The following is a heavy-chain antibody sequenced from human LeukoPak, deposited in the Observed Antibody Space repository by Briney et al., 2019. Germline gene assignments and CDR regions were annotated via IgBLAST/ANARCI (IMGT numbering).Heavy chain of an antibody. J-gene: IGHJ4*02. CDR1: GFTFSSYW. D-gene: IGHD3-10*01. CDR3: AKGGTHYYGSGEGVDY. Sequence: HSGGSLRLSCAASGFTFSSYWMHWVRHAPGKGLVWVSRINSDGSSTSYADSVKGRFTISRDNAKNTLYLQMNSLRAEDTAVYYCAKGGTHYYGSGEGVDYWGQGTLVTVCS. V-gene: IGHV3-74*01. CDR2: INSDGSST.